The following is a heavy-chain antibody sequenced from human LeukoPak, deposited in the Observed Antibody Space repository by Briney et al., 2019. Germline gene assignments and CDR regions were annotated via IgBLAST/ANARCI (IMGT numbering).Heavy chain of an antibody. CDR2: LSYDGSNT. CDR1: GFIFSSYT. V-gene: IGHV3-30-3*01. CDR3: ARGYYYGSGSSYYFDY. Sequence: GGSLRLSCAASGFIFSSYTMHWVRQAPGKGLEWVAGLSYDGSNTNHADPVKGRFTISRDNSKNTVHLQMNSLRAEDTAVYYCARGYYYGSGSSYYFDYWGQGTLVTVSS. D-gene: IGHD3-10*01. J-gene: IGHJ4*02.